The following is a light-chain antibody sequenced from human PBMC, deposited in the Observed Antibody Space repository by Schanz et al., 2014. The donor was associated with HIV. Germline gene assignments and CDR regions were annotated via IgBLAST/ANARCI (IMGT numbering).Light chain of an antibody. Sequence: QSALTQPPSASGSLGQSVTISCTGTSDDVGGYNYVSWYQHHPGKAPKLMIYEVSKRPSGVPDRFSGSKSGNTASLTVSGLQAEDEADYYCCSYTFSGTWVFGGGTKLTVL. CDR2: EVS. V-gene: IGLV2-8*01. J-gene: IGLJ3*02. CDR1: SDDVGGYNY. CDR3: CSYTFSGTWV.